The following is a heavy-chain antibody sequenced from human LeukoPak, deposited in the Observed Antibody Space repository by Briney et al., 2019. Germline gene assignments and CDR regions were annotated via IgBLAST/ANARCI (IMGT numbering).Heavy chain of an antibody. V-gene: IGHV3-7*01. D-gene: IGHD5-18*01. J-gene: IGHJ6*03. CDR3: ARSDTSNYYYYMDV. CDR1: GFTFRTYC. CDR2: IKQDGSEK. Sequence: GGSLRLSCAASGFTFRTYCMTWVRQAPGRGLEWVANIKQDGSEKYYVDSVQGRFTISRDNSKNTLFLQMNSLRAEDTAVYYCARSDTSNYYYYMDVWGKGTTVTVSS.